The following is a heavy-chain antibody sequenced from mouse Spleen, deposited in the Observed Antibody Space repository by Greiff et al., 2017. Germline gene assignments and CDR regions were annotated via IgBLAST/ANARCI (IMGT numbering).Heavy chain of an antibody. J-gene: IGHJ3*01. CDR1: GFTFSSYA. Sequence: EVKLVESGGGLVKPGGSLKLSCAASGFTFSSYAMSWVRQTPEKRLEWVATISSGGGNTYYPDSVKGRFTISRDNAKNTLYLQMSSVKSEDTAMYWCARQRSYYGSDGWFAYWGQGTLVTVS. V-gene: IGHV5-9*04. CDR2: ISSGGGNT. CDR3: ARQRSYYGSDGWFAY. D-gene: IGHD1-1*01.